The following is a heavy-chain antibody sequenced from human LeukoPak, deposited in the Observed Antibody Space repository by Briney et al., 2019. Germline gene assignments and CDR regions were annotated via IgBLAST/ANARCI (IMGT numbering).Heavy chain of an antibody. J-gene: IGHJ4*02. CDR1: GFTFSSYG. CDR2: INHSGST. CDR3: ATRKLGNDY. D-gene: IGHD7-27*01. Sequence: GSLRLSCAASGFTFSSYGMSWIRQPPGKGLEWIGEINHSGSTNYNPSLKSRVTISVDTSKNQFSLKLSSVTAADTAVYYCATRKLGNDYWGQGTLVTVSS. V-gene: IGHV4-34*08.